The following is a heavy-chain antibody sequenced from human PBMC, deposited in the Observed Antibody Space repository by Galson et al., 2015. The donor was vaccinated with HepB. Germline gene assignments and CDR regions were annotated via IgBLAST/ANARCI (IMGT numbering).Heavy chain of an antibody. CDR1: GGSISSYY. V-gene: IGHV4-59*01. CDR2: IYYSGST. J-gene: IGHJ5*02. CDR3: ARERGGYSSGWYWFDP. D-gene: IGHD6-19*01. Sequence: ETLSLTCTVSGGSISSYYWSWIRQPPGKGLEWIGYIYYSGSTNYNPSLKSRVTISVDTSKNQFSLKLSSVTAADTAVYYCARERGGYSSGWYWFDPWGQGTLVTVSP.